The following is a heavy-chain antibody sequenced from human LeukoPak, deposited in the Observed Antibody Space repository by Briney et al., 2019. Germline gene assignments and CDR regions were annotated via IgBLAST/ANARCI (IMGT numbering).Heavy chain of an antibody. V-gene: IGHV3-30-3*01. Sequence: GGSLRLSCAASGFTFSSYAMHWVRQAPSKGLEWVAVISYDGSNKYYADSVKGRFTISRDNSKNTLYLQMNSLRAEDTAVYYCARDNPAGYGMDVWGQGTTVTVSS. CDR2: ISYDGSNK. J-gene: IGHJ6*02. CDR3: ARDNPAGYGMDV. CDR1: GFTFSSYA.